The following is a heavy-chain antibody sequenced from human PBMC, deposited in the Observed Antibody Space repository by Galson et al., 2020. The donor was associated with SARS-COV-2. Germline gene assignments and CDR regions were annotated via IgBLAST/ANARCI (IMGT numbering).Heavy chain of an antibody. V-gene: IGHV3-30*18. J-gene: IGHJ4*02. Sequence: QLGESLKISCAASGFTFSSYGMHWVRQAPGKGLEWVAVISYDGSNKYYADSVKGRFTISRDNSKNTLYLQMNSLRAEDTAVYYCAKDTAYHECDYWGQGTLVTVSS. CDR1: GFTFSSYG. CDR3: AKDTAYHECDY. CDR2: ISYDGSNK.